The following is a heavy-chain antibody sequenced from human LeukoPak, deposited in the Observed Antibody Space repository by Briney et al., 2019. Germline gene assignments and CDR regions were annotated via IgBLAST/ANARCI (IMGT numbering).Heavy chain of an antibody. CDR1: GFIFSSYW. Sequence: GGSLRLSLAASGFIFSSYWMSWVRQAPGKGLEWLANIKQDGSEKYYVDSVKGRFTISRDNAKNSLYLQMNSLRAEDTAVYYCARPTRSAANDYWGQGTLVTVSS. CDR2: IKQDGSEK. D-gene: IGHD6-13*01. CDR3: ARPTRSAANDY. J-gene: IGHJ4*02. V-gene: IGHV3-7*01.